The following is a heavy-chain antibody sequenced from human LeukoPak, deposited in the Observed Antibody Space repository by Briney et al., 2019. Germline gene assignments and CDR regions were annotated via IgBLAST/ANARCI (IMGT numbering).Heavy chain of an antibody. J-gene: IGHJ5*02. V-gene: IGHV3-11*01. CDR3: ARERDSSGYYYGGFDP. D-gene: IGHD3-22*01. Sequence: GGSLRLSCAASGFTVSSNYMSWVRQAPGKGLEWVSYISSSGSTIYYADSVKGRFTISRDNAKNSLYLQMNSLRAEDTAVYYCARERDSSGYYYGGFDPWGQGTLVTVSS. CDR1: GFTVSSNY. CDR2: ISSSGSTI.